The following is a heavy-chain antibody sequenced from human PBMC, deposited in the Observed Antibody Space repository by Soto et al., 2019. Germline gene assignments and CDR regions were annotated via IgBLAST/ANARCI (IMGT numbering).Heavy chain of an antibody. CDR1: GFTFSSYA. CDR3: AKAMVRGVIIDAFDI. J-gene: IGHJ3*02. V-gene: IGHV3-23*01. Sequence: SGGSLRLSCAASGFTFSSYAMSWVRQAPGKGLEWVSAISGSGGSTYYADSVKGRFTISRDNSKNTLYLQMNSLRAEDTAVYYCAKAMVRGVIIDAFDIWGQGTMVTVSS. CDR2: ISGSGGST. D-gene: IGHD3-10*01.